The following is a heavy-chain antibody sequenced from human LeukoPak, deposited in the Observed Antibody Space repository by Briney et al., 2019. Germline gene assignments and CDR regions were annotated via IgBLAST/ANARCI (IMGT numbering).Heavy chain of an antibody. CDR2: IYTSGST. CDR1: GGSISSSSYY. CDR3: ARDPYGYYYMDV. Sequence: SETLSLTCTVSGGSISSSSYYWSWIRQPAGKGLEWIGRIYTSGSTNYNPSLKSRVTMSVDTSKNQFSLKLSSVTAADTAVYYCARDPYGYYYMDVWGKGTTVTISS. J-gene: IGHJ6*03. V-gene: IGHV4-61*02. D-gene: IGHD4-17*01.